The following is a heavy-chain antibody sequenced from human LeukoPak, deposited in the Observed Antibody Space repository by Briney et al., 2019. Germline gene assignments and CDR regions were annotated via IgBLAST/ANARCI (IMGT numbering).Heavy chain of an antibody. D-gene: IGHD5-24*01. J-gene: IGHJ4*02. V-gene: IGHV3-48*03. CDR1: GFTFDDYG. CDR3: ARDGGPEMATINFDY. Sequence: PGGSLRLSCAASGFTFDDYGMSWVRQAPGKGLEWVSYISSSGSTIYYADSVKGRFTISRDNAKNSLYLQMNSLRAEDTAVYYCARDGGPEMATINFDYWGQGTLVTVSS. CDR2: ISSSGSTI.